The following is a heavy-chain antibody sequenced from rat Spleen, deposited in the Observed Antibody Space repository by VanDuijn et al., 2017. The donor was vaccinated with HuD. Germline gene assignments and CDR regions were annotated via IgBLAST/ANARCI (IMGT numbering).Heavy chain of an antibody. CDR2: INTDGGST. CDR3: ATEGMLGFFDY. D-gene: IGHD1-11*01. J-gene: IGHJ2*01. V-gene: IGHV5-58*01. Sequence: EVHLVETGGGLVQPGRSLKLSCVASGFTFSSFWMYWIRQAPGKGLEWVSSINTDGGSTSYPDSVKGRFTISRDNAENTVYLQMNSLRSEDTATYYCATEGMLGFFDYWGQGVMVTVSS. CDR1: GFTFSSFW.